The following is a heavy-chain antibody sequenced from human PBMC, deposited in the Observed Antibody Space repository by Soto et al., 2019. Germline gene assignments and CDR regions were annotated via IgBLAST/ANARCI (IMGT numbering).Heavy chain of an antibody. J-gene: IGHJ6*03. Sequence: SETLSLTCNVSGGSISSYYWSWIRQPPGKGLEWIGYIYYSGITNYNPSLKSRVTISVDTSKNQFSLKVSSVTAADTAVYYCASCIAVALPYYMDVWGKGTTVTVSS. CDR3: ASCIAVALPYYMDV. V-gene: IGHV4-59*01. CDR2: IYYSGIT. D-gene: IGHD6-19*01. CDR1: GGSISSYY.